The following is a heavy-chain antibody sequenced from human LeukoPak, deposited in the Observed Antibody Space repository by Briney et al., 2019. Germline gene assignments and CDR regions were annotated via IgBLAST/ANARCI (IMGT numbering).Heavy chain of an antibody. CDR3: ARDYGRYCTSTSCYRTTFDY. V-gene: IGHV1-2*02. CDR1: GYTFTGYY. J-gene: IGHJ4*02. D-gene: IGHD2-2*02. CDR2: IIPNSGGT. Sequence: GASVKVSCKASGYTFTGYYMHWVRQAPGQGLAWMGWIIPNSGGTNYAQNFQGRVTMTRDTSISTAYMELSGLRSDDTAVYYCARDYGRYCTSTSCYRTTFDYWGQGTLVTVSS.